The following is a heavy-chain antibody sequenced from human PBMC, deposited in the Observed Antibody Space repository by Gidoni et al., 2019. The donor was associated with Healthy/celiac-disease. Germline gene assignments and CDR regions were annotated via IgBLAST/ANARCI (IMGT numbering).Heavy chain of an antibody. Sequence: QLQLQESGPGLVKPSETLSLTCTVSGGSISSSSYYWAWIRQPPGKGLEGIGSNYYSGSTYDNPSLKSRVTISVDTSKNQFSLKLSSVTAADTAVYYCARHGSGGGYYYDSSGYYHGMDVWGQGTTVTVSS. CDR2: NYYSGST. CDR3: ARHGSGGGYYYDSSGYYHGMDV. D-gene: IGHD3-22*01. V-gene: IGHV4-39*01. J-gene: IGHJ6*02. CDR1: GGSISSSSYY.